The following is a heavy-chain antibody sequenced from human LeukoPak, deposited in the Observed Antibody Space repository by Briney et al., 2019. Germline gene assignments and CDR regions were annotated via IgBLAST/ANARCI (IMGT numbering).Heavy chain of an antibody. D-gene: IGHD3-10*01. Sequence: GGSLRLSCAASGFTFSSYGMHWVRQAPGKGLEWVAFIRYDGSNKYYADSVKGRFTISRDNSKNTLYLQMNSLRAEDTAVYYCAKDNKGRSTMVRGVIPFDSWGQGTLVTVSS. V-gene: IGHV3-30*02. J-gene: IGHJ4*02. CDR1: GFTFSSYG. CDR2: IRYDGSNK. CDR3: AKDNKGRSTMVRGVIPFDS.